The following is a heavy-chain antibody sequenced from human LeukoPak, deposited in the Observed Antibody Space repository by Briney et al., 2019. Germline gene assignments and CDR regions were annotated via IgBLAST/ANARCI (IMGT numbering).Heavy chain of an antibody. Sequence: SDALSLTCAVYGGSFSGYYWSWIRQPPGKGLEWIGEINHSGSTNYNPSLKSRVTISVDTSKNQFSLKLSSVTAADTAVYYCARLGRIAARPYYYYYMDVWGKGTTVTVSS. CDR2: INHSGST. V-gene: IGHV4-34*01. D-gene: IGHD6-6*01. CDR3: ARLGRIAARPYYYYYMDV. CDR1: GGSFSGYY. J-gene: IGHJ6*03.